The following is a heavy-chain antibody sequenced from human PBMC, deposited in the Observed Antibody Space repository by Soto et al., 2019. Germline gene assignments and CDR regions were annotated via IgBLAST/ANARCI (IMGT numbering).Heavy chain of an antibody. V-gene: IGHV4-39*01. J-gene: IGHJ6*02. Sequence: PSETLSLTCTVSGGSISSSSYYWGWIRQPPGKGLEWIGSIYYSGSTYYNPSLKSRVTISVDTSKNQFSLKLSSVTAADTAVYYCARGGPQPPLWYYYYGMDVWGQGTTVTVSS. CDR3: ARGGPQPPLWYYYYGMDV. D-gene: IGHD2-21*01. CDR1: GGSISSSSYY. CDR2: IYYSGST.